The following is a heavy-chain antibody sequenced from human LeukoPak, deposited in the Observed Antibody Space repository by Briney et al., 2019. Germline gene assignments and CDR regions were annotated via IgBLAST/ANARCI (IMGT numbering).Heavy chain of an antibody. CDR3: GRNGEVATISGGFFDS. CDR1: GYTFTNYY. Sequence: ASVKVSCKASGYTFTNYYMHWVRQAPGQGLEWMGIINPSRGSATYGQKFQGGVTMTGDTSTNTVYLGMSSLKSEDTAVYYCGRNGEVATISGGFFDSWGQGTLVTVSS. D-gene: IGHD5-24*01. CDR2: INPSRGSA. J-gene: IGHJ4*02. V-gene: IGHV1-46*01.